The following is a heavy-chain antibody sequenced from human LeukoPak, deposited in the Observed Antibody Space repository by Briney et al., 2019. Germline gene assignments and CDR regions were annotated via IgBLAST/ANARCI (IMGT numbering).Heavy chain of an antibody. V-gene: IGHV4-59*01. J-gene: IGHJ4*02. CDR2: IYYSGST. D-gene: IGHD3-22*01. CDR1: GGSISSYY. Sequence: SETLPLTCTVSGGSISSYYWSWIRQPPGKGLEWIGYIYYSGSTNYNPSLKSRVTISVDTSKNQFSLKLSSVTAADTAVYYCARGHDSSGYYYVSQYFDYWGQGTLVTVSS. CDR3: ARGHDSSGYYYVSQYFDY.